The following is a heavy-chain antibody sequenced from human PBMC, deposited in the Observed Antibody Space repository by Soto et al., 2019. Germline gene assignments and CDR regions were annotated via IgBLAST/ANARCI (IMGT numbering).Heavy chain of an antibody. CDR2: INGDGGTT. V-gene: IGHV3-74*01. CDR1: GFTFSTYS. CDR3: AKDRPTYSGSYPSFDY. Sequence: GGSLRLSCAASGFTFSTYSMHWVRQAPGKGLVWVSHINGDGGTTNYADSVKGRFTISRDNSKNTLYLQMNSLRAEDTAVYYCAKDRPTYSGSYPSFDYWGQGTLVTVSS. D-gene: IGHD1-26*01. J-gene: IGHJ4*02.